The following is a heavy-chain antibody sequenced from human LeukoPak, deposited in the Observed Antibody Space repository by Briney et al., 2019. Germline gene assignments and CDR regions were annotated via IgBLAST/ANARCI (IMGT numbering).Heavy chain of an antibody. J-gene: IGHJ4*02. CDR1: GVTVSSNY. Sequence: GSLRLSCAASGVTVSSNYMSWIRQAPGKGLEWVAVIYNSGSTYYAQPLKSRFTISRDKSKNTFSLQMSTVTAEDTAVYYCARDSGAYYYGSGTELGYWGQGTLVTVSS. CDR3: ARDSGAYYYGSGTELGY. CDR2: IYNSGST. D-gene: IGHD3-10*01. V-gene: IGHV3-66*01.